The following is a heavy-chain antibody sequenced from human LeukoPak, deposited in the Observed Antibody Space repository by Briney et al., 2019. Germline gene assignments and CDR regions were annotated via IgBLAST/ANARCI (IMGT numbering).Heavy chain of an antibody. CDR1: GFTFSSYG. CDR2: IKSAGSSI. V-gene: IGHV3-74*03. CDR3: ARDLDYGGKSNFDY. Sequence: PGGSLRLSCAASGFTFSSYGMNWVRQAPGKGLVWVSRIKSAGSSIMYADSVKGRFTISRDNAKNTVYLQMNSLRAEDTAVYYCARDLDYGGKSNFDYWGQGTLVTVSS. D-gene: IGHD4-23*01. J-gene: IGHJ4*02.